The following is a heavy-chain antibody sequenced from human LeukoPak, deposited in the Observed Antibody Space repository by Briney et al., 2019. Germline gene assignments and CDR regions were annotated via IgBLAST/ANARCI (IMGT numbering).Heavy chain of an antibody. CDR2: IYDSGST. CDR1: GGSISSYY. CDR3: ASRSSIWSGYQDTLYYFGS. J-gene: IGHJ4*02. Sequence: TDTLSLTRTVSGGSISSYYWSWIRQPPGKRLEWIGHIYDSGSTNYNPSLKSRVTISVDTSKNQFSLKLSSVTAADTAVYYCASRSSIWSGYQDTLYYFGSWGQGTLVTVSS. V-gene: IGHV4-59*07. D-gene: IGHD3-3*01.